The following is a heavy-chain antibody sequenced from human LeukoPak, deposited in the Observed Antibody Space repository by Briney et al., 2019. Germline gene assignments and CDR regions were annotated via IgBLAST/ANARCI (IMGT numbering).Heavy chain of an antibody. CDR3: AAGIGHSDFDY. CDR1: GFTFSNAW. V-gene: IGHV3-15*01. D-gene: IGHD6-13*01. J-gene: IGHJ4*02. CDR2: VKSNANGGTT. Sequence: GGSLRLSCAASGFTFSNAWMSWVRQAPGKGLEWVGRVKSNANGGTTDYAAPVKGRFTISRDDSKNTYPQMNSLKSEDTAVYYCAAGIGHSDFDYWGQGTLVTVSS.